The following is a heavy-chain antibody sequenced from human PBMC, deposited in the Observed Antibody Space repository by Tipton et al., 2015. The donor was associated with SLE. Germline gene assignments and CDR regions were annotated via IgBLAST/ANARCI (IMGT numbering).Heavy chain of an antibody. J-gene: IGHJ4*02. V-gene: IGHV3-21*03. CDR1: GFTFSSYE. CDR3: ARLGAAGSDY. D-gene: IGHD6-13*01. Sequence: SLRLSCAASGFTFSSYEMNWVRQAPGKGLEWVSSISSSSSYIYYADSVKGRFTISRDNAKNSLYLQMNNLRAEDTAVYYCARLGAAGSDYWGQGTLVTVSS. CDR2: ISSSSSYI.